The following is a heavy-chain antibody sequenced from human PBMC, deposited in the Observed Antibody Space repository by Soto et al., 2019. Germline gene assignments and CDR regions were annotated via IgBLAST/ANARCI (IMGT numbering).Heavy chain of an antibody. CDR2: INPNSGGT. CDR1: GYTFTGYY. CDR3: AREPRGEATDNWNYVDY. J-gene: IGHJ4*02. V-gene: IGHV1-2*02. Sequence: ASVKVCCKASGYTFTGYYMHWVRQAPGQGLEWMGWINPNSGGTNYAQKFQGRVTMTRDTSISTAYMELSRLRSDDTAVYYCAREPRGEATDNWNYVDYWGQGTLVTVSS. D-gene: IGHD1-20*01.